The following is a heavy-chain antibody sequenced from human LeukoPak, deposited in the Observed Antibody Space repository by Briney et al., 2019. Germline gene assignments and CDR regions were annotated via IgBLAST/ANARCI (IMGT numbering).Heavy chain of an antibody. J-gene: IGHJ2*01. Sequence: SQTLSLTCAISGDSVSSSSATWNWIRQSPSRGLERLGRTYYRSKWYDDYAVSVKSRITISPDTSKNHFSLQLNSVTPEDTAVYYCARGSKGSSPYWYFDLWGRGTLVTVSS. V-gene: IGHV6-1*01. D-gene: IGHD6-13*01. CDR2: TYYRSKWYD. CDR3: ARGSKGSSPYWYFDL. CDR1: GDSVSSSSAT.